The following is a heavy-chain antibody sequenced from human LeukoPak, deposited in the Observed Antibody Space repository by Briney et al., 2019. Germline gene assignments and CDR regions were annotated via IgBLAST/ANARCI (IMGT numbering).Heavy chain of an antibody. D-gene: IGHD6-13*01. CDR3: ARPGAAAGFAY. Sequence: AAVNVSCMASGYSFSSYDINWVRQAPGQGLEWMGLMKPNSGNTDSAQKFQGRITMTTNTSIETAYMELSSLRSEDTAVYYCARPGAAAGFAYWGQGTLVTVSS. CDR1: GYSFSSYD. J-gene: IGHJ4*02. CDR2: MKPNSGNT. V-gene: IGHV1-8*01.